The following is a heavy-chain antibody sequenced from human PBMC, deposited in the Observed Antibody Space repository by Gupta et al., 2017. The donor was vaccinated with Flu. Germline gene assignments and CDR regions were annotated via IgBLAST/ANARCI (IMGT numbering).Heavy chain of an antibody. D-gene: IGHD4-11*01. CDR2: ISGHNGNP. CDR3: ARVGAYSDYEIDAFDI. CDR1: GYTFTSYG. J-gene: IGHJ3*02. Sequence: QVHLVQSGPEVKKPGASVKVSCKASGYTFTSYGIRWARQAPGQGLEWMGWISGHNGNPDYEQKLQGRVTMTTDTSTSTAYLELRSLGSDDTAVYYCARVGAYSDYEIDAFDIWGQGTMVTVSS. V-gene: IGHV1-18*01.